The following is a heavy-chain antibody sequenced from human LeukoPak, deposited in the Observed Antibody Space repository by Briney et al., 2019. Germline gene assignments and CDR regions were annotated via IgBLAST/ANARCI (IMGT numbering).Heavy chain of an antibody. V-gene: IGHV3-23*01. CDR3: AATVWSTFGVVTQYYFDY. CDR1: GFTFSSYA. Sequence: PGGSLRLSCAASGFTFSSYAMSWVRQAPGKGLEWVSAISGSGGSTYYADSVKGRFTISRDNSKNTLYLQMNSLRAEDTAVYYCAATVWSTFGVVTQYYFDYWGQGTLVTVSS. J-gene: IGHJ4*02. D-gene: IGHD3-3*01. CDR2: ISGSGGST.